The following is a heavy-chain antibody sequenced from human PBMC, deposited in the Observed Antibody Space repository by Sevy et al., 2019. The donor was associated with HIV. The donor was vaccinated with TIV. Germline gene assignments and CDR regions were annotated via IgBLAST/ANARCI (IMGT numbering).Heavy chain of an antibody. J-gene: IGHJ6*02. Sequence: GGSLRLSCAASGFTVSSNYMSWVRQAPGKGLEWVSVISSAGTTYYADSVKGRFTISRDNSKNTLYLQMNSLRDEDKDVYYCAWSMVRADYYYYYAMDVWGQGTTVTVSS. V-gene: IGHV3-53*01. CDR1: GFTVSSNY. CDR2: ISSAGTT. CDR3: AWSMVRADYYYYYAMDV. D-gene: IGHD3-10*01.